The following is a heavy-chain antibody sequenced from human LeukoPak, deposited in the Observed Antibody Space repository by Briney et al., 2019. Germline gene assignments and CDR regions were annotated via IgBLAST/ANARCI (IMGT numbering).Heavy chain of an antibody. CDR1: GFTFSNHS. V-gene: IGHV3-72*01. J-gene: IGHJ4*02. CDR2: TRNKASSYNT. D-gene: IGHD3-16*01. Sequence: GGSLRLSCAASGFTFSNHSMDWVRQAPGKGLEWVARTRNKASSYNTEYAASVKDRFTISRDDSKNSLYLQMNSLKTEDTAVYYCARVVNGIGTFFDYWGQGTLVTVSS. CDR3: ARVVNGIGTFFDY.